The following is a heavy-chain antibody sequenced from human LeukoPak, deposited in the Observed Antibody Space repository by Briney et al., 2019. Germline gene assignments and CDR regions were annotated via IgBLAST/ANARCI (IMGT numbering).Heavy chain of an antibody. D-gene: IGHD3-10*01. Sequence: SQTLSLTCALSGDSVSSNSAAWNWLRQSPSRGLEWLGRTYYRSKWYNDYAVSVKSLITINPDTSKNQFSLQLNSGTPEDTAVYYCARGVLPKGFDPWGQGTLVTVSS. CDR3: ARGVLPKGFDP. CDR1: GDSVSSNSAA. V-gene: IGHV6-1*01. J-gene: IGHJ5*02. CDR2: TYYRSKWYN.